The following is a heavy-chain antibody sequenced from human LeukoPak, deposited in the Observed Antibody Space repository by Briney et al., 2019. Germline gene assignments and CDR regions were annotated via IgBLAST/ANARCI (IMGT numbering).Heavy chain of an antibody. Sequence: SQTLSLTCVMSGDSVSSNSATWNWIRQSPSRGLEWLGRTYYRSRWSNDYAASVKSRITINPDTSKNQLSLQLNSVTPEDTAVYYCARDSIHGSYHSFDSWGQGTLVTVSS. D-gene: IGHD1-26*01. CDR3: ARDSIHGSYHSFDS. J-gene: IGHJ4*02. CDR1: GDSVSSNSAT. V-gene: IGHV6-1*01. CDR2: TYYRSRWSN.